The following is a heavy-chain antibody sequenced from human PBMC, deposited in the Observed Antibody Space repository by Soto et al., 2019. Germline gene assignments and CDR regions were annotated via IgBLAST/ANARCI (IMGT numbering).Heavy chain of an antibody. CDR3: ARDRRQLVHSVSCFDP. CDR1: GGTFSSYA. J-gene: IGHJ5*02. D-gene: IGHD6-13*01. V-gene: IGHV1-69*13. CDR2: IIPIFGTA. Sequence: SVKVSCKASGGTFSSYAISWVRQAPGQGLEWMGGIIPIFGTANYAQKFQGRVTITADESTSTAYMELSSLRSEDTAVYYCARDRRQLVHSVSCFDPWGQGTLVTVSS.